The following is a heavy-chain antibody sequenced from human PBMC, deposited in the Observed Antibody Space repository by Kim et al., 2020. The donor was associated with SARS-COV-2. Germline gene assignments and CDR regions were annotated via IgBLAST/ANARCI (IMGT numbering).Heavy chain of an antibody. J-gene: IGHJ3*02. CDR1: GGAVSSYF. CDR2: TYHSGDT. Sequence: SETLSLTCTVSGGAVSSYFWSWIRHFPGKGLEWIGFTYHSGDTNLNPSLNSRLSLSVDTPNNLVSLKLTSVTAADTAVYYCARHWDYDTSLDSFDMWGQG. V-gene: IGHV4-59*08. CDR3: ARHWDYDTSLDSFDM. D-gene: IGHD3-22*01.